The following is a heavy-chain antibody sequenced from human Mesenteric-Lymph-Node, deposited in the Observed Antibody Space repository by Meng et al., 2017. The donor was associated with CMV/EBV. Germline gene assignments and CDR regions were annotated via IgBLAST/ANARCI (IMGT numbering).Heavy chain of an antibody. CDR1: GGSFSGYY. CDR3: ARGSDIPVNNY. CDR2: INHSGVP. J-gene: IGHJ4*02. D-gene: IGHD2-15*01. V-gene: IGHV4-34*01. Sequence: VQLLQRGAGLLTPSATLSLTCAVYGGSFSGYYWSWIRQPPGKGLEWIGEINHSGVPNYNPSLKSRVTISLDRSKNQFSLKLSSVTAEDTAVYYCARGSDIPVNNYWGQGTLVTVSS.